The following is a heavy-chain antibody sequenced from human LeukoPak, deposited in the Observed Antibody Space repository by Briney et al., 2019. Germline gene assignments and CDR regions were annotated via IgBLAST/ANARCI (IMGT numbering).Heavy chain of an antibody. Sequence: SETLSLTCAVSGYSISSGYYWGWIRQPPGKGLEWIGSIYHSGSTYYNPSLKIRVTISVDTSKNQFSLKLSSVTAADTAVYYCARAYSKLDYWGQGTLVTVSS. CDR3: ARAYSKLDY. V-gene: IGHV4-38-2*01. D-gene: IGHD4-11*01. CDR2: IYHSGST. CDR1: GYSISSGYY. J-gene: IGHJ4*02.